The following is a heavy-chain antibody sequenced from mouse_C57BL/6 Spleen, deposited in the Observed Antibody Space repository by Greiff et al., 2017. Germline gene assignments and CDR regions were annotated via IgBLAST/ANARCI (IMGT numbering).Heavy chain of an antibody. J-gene: IGHJ3*01. CDR2: IYPGSGSI. V-gene: IGHV1-62-2*01. CDR1: GYTFTDYT. D-gene: IGHD2-13*01. Sequence: QVQLQQSGAELVKPGASVKLSCTASGYTFTDYTIHWVKQGSGQGLEWIGWIYPGSGSIYYNEKFKDKVTLTADKSSSTVYMELSRLTSEDSAVYFCARHEGAVHCDYWGQGTLLTVSA. CDR3: ARHEGAVHCDY.